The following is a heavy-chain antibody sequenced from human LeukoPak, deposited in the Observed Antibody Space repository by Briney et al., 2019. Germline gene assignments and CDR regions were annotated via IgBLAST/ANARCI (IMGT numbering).Heavy chain of an antibody. D-gene: IGHD3-22*01. J-gene: IGHJ4*02. V-gene: IGHV4-34*01. Sequence: PSETLSLTCAVYGGSFSGYYWSWIRQPPGKGLEWIGEINHSGSTNYNPSLKSRVTISVDTSKNQFSLKLSSVTAADTAVYYCARGRRGYDSSGYPFDYWGQGTLVTVSS. CDR2: INHSGST. CDR3: ARGRRGYDSSGYPFDY. CDR1: GGSFSGYY.